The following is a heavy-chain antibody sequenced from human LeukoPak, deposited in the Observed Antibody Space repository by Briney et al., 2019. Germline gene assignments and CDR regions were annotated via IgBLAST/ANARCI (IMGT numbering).Heavy chain of an antibody. CDR3: ARGYDFWSGYYKNYGMDV. CDR2: IWYDGSNK. J-gene: IGHJ6*02. Sequence: GGSLRLSCAASGFTFSSYGMHWVRQAPGKGLEWVAVIWYDGSNKYYADSVKGRFTISRDNSKNTLYLQMNCLRAEDTAVYYCARGYDFWSGYYKNYGMDVWGQGTTVTVSS. CDR1: GFTFSSYG. V-gene: IGHV3-33*01. D-gene: IGHD3-3*01.